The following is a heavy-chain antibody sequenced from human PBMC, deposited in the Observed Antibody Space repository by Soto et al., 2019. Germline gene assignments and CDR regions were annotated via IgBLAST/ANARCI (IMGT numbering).Heavy chain of an antibody. CDR1: GLTVSTNP. V-gene: IGHV3-66*01. CDR3: ASDGSGH. CDR2: IYTGGGT. Sequence: EVQLVESGGGLVQPGGSLRLSCAASGLTVSTNPMSWVRQAPGKGLEWGSVIYTGGGTHYADSVKGRFTISRDNSKNTVNLQMNSLRPEDTAVYYCASDGSGHWGQGTLVTVSS. J-gene: IGHJ4*02.